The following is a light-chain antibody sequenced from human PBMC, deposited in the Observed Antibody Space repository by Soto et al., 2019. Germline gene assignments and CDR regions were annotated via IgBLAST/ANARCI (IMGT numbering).Light chain of an antibody. CDR3: QQYGSSPRT. V-gene: IGKV3-20*01. Sequence: EIVLTQSPGTLSLSPGERATLSCRASQSVSNNYLAWYQHTAGRAPRLLIYGASNRAPGSPHTFSGSGSGTDFTLTIRRREPPDFAVYYCQQYGSSPRTFGQGTKVDIK. CDR1: QSVSNNY. J-gene: IGKJ1*01. CDR2: GAS.